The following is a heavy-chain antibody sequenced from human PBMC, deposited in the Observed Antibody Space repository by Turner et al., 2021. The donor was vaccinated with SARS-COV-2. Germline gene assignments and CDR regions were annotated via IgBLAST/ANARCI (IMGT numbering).Heavy chain of an antibody. D-gene: IGHD6-13*01. V-gene: IGHV4-39*01. CDR1: GCSISSSSYY. J-gene: IGHJ6*02. CDR3: ATSTVAGTELNYYGMDV. CDR2: IYYSGST. Sequence: QLQLQESGPGLVKPSETLSLTCTVSGCSISSSSYYWGWLRQPPGEGLEWIGSIYYSGSTYYNPSLKSRVTISVDTSKNQFSLKLSSVTAADTAVYYCATSTVAGTELNYYGMDVWGQGTTVTVSS.